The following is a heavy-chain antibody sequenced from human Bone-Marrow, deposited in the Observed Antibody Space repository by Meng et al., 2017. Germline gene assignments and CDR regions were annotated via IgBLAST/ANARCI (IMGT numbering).Heavy chain of an antibody. D-gene: IGHD4-23*01. CDR3: ARGTTVVTPLGRDLYYFDY. CDR2: IYSGGSA. V-gene: IGHV3-66*02. CDR1: GFTVSSNY. J-gene: IGHJ4*02. Sequence: GESLKISCAASGFTVSSNYMSWVRQAPGKGLEWVSVIYSGGSAYYADSVKGRFTISRDNSKNTLYLQMNRLRAEDTAVYYCARGTTVVTPLGRDLYYFDYWGQGTLVTVSS.